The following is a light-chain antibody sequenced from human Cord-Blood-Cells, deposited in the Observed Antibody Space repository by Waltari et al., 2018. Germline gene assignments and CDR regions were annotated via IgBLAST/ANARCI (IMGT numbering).Light chain of an antibody. J-gene: IGLJ2*01. V-gene: IGLV1-44*01. CDR1: SSNIGSNT. Sequence: QSVLTQPPSASGTPGQRVPIPCSGSSSNIGSNTVNWYQQLPGTAPKLLIYSNNQRPSGVPDRFSGSKSGTSASLAISGLQSEDEADYYCAAWDDSLNGLVFGGGTKLTV. CDR3: AAWDDSLNGLV. CDR2: SNN.